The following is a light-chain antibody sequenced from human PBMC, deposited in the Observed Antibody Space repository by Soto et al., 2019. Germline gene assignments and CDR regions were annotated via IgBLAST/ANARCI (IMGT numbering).Light chain of an antibody. J-gene: IGKJ1*01. CDR3: QQYGSSRT. Sequence: EIVLTQSPGTLSLSPRERATLSCRASQSVTSSSLAWYQQKAGQAPRLLMYGASNRATGIPDRFSGSGSGTDFTLTISRLEPEDFAVYYCQQYGSSRTFGQGTKVEIK. V-gene: IGKV3-20*01. CDR2: GAS. CDR1: QSVTSSS.